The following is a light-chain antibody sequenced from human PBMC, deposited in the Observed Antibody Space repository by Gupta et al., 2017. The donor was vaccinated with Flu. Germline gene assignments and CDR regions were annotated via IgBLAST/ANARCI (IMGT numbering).Light chain of an antibody. V-gene: IGLV1-47*01. Sequence: QSVLPQPPSASGTPGQRVTISCSGGSSIIGPNYVYWYQRLPGTAPKLLIFRNNQRPSGGPDRCSGSKSGTSASLAISVLRAEEEADYYCAAWDDSLGGSYVFGTGTKVTV. CDR2: RNN. J-gene: IGLJ1*01. CDR3: AAWDDSLGGSYV. CDR1: SSIIGPNY.